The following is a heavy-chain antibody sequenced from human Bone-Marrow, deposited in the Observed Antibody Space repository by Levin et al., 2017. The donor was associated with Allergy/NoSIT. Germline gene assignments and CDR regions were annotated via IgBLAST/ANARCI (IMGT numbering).Heavy chain of an antibody. D-gene: IGHD3-10*01. Sequence: ASVKVSCKASGFPFTTSAVQWVRQARGQRLEWIGWIVVGSGNTNYAQKFQERVTITRDTSTSTASMELSSLRSEDTAVYYCAAAALSGSLKDYYYMDVWGKGTTVTVSS. CDR2: IVVGSGNT. CDR3: AAAALSGSLKDYYYMDV. J-gene: IGHJ6*03. CDR1: GFPFTTSA. V-gene: IGHV1-58*01.